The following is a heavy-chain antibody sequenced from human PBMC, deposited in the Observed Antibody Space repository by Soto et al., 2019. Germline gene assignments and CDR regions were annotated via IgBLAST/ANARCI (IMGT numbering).Heavy chain of an antibody. Sequence: TLSLTCTVSGGSVSSGSYYWSWIRQPPGKGLEWIGYIYYSGSTNYNPSLKSRVTISVDTSKNQFSLKLNSVTAADTAVYYCTSYSSGWYDVSYWGQGTLVTVSS. D-gene: IGHD6-19*01. V-gene: IGHV4-61*01. J-gene: IGHJ4*02. CDR2: IYYSGST. CDR1: GGSVSSGSYY. CDR3: TSYSSGWYDVSY.